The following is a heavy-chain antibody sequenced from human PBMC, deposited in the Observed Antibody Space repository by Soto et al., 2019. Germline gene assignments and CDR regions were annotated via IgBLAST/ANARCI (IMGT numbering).Heavy chain of an antibody. D-gene: IGHD2-21*01. Sequence: EVQLVESGGGLVKPGGSLRLSCAASGFTFNTYDMNWVRQAPGKGLEWVSSITTSSAYIYYADSLKGRITISRDNAKNSLFLQKNSLRAEDTAVYYCVRSGTARLLRHSWFDTWGQRTLVTVSS. CDR1: GFTFNTYD. J-gene: IGHJ5*02. CDR2: ITTSSAYI. V-gene: IGHV3-21*01. CDR3: VRSGTARLLRHSWFDT.